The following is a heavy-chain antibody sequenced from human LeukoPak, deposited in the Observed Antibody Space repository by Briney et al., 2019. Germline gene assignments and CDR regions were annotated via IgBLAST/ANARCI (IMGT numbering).Heavy chain of an antibody. D-gene: IGHD6-19*01. CDR1: GYTFTGYY. CDR2: INPNSGDT. Sequence: ASVKVSCRTSGYTFTGYYMHWVRQAPGQGLEWMGWINPNSGDTNYAQKFQGRVTITRNTSISTAYMELSSLRSEDTAVYYCARLRIDPGGSSGWSPFDYWGQGTLVTVSS. CDR3: ARLRIDPGGSSGWSPFDY. J-gene: IGHJ4*02. V-gene: IGHV1-2*02.